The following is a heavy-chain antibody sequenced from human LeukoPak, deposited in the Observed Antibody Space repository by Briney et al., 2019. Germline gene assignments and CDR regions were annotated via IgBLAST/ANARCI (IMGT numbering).Heavy chain of an antibody. CDR3: ARNNGMDV. V-gene: IGHV3-7*03. Sequence: GGSLRLSCATSGFALSSHWMTWVRQVPGRGPEWVANVNRDGSETYYLDSVKGRFTISKDNAKNSLYLQMNSLRAEDTALYHCARNNGMDVWGQGTTVIVSS. J-gene: IGHJ6*02. CDR2: VNRDGSET. CDR1: GFALSSHW.